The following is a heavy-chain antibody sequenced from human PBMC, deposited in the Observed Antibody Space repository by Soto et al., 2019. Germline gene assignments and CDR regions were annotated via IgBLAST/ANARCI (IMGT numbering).Heavy chain of an antibody. V-gene: IGHV1-18*01. J-gene: IGHJ6*02. CDR2: ISAYNGNT. D-gene: IGHD3-22*01. CDR3: ARDGLEINMIVVGYYYGMDV. CDR1: VYTFTIYF. Sequence: GPSVKFSVKSSVYTFTIYFISGWRQSPGQGLYGMGWISAYNGNTNYAQKLQGRVTMTTDTSTSTAYMELRSLRSDDTAVYYCARDGLEINMIVVGYYYGMDVWGQGTTVTVSS.